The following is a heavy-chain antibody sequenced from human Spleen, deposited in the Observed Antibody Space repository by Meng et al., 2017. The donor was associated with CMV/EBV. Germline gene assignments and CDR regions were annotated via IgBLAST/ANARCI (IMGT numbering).Heavy chain of an antibody. CDR2: IHHSGSA. CDR1: GGSMSSGNYY. J-gene: IGHJ4*02. Sequence: GRLQESGPGLVEPSQTLSLPCTVSGGSMSSGNYYWSWIRQPPGKGLEWIGYIHHSGSAYYNPSLKSRVSISVDTSKNQFSLNLNSMTAADTAVYYCASFDHIPRRNYFDYWGQGTLVTVSS. CDR3: ASFDHIPRRNYFDY. V-gene: IGHV4-30-4*01. D-gene: IGHD2-21*01.